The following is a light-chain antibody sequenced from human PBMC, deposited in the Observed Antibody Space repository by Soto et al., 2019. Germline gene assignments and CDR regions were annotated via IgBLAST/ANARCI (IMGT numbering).Light chain of an antibody. J-gene: IGLJ2*01. CDR2: EVT. CDR1: SSDVGSYNL. CDR3: CSYAGGSTPVV. Sequence: QSALTQPASVSGSPGQSITISCTGTSSDVGSYNLVSWYQQCPGRAPKLMIFEVTKRPSGVSNRFSGSKSGNTASLTISGLQAEDEADYYCCSYAGGSTPVVFGGGTKLTV. V-gene: IGLV2-23*02.